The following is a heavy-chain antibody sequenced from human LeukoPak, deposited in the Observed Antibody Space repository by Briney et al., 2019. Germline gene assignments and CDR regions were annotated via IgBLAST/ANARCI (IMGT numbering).Heavy chain of an antibody. CDR1: GGTFSSYA. CDR3: NRGWETGTTTGEDAFDI. D-gene: IGHD1-7*01. CDR2: IIPIFGTA. V-gene: IGHV1-69*05. Sequence: SVKVSCKASGGTFSSYAISWVRQAPGQGLEWMGGIIPIFGTANYAQKFQGRVTITTDESTSTAYMELSSLRSEDTAVYYCNRGWETGTTTGEDAFDIWGQGTMVTVSS. J-gene: IGHJ3*02.